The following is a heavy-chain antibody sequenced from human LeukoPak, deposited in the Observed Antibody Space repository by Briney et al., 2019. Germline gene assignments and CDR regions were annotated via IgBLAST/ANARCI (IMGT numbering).Heavy chain of an antibody. CDR3: ARHGXSGGSCLTRGYYYGMDV. J-gene: IGHJ6*02. V-gene: IGHV5-51*01. Sequence: SLKISRKGSGYSFTSYWIGWVRQMPGKGLEWTGIIYPGDSDTRYSPSFQGQVTISADKSISTAYLQWSSLKASDTAMYYCARHGXSGGSCLTRGYYYGMDVWGQGTTVTVSS. CDR1: GYSFTSYW. CDR2: IYPGDSDT. D-gene: IGHD2-15*01.